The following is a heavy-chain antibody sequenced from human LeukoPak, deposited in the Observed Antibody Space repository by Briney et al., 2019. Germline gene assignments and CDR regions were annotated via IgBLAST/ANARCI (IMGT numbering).Heavy chain of an antibody. CDR3: AKRGSYFGGFDY. Sequence: GGSLRLPCAASGFAFGNYDMTWVRQAPGKGLQWVSAISGGGETTYYGDSVKGRFTISRDNSRNTLFLQMDSLSVEDTAVYYCAKRGSYFGGFDYWGQGTLLTVPS. CDR1: GFAFGNYD. D-gene: IGHD1-26*01. J-gene: IGHJ4*02. V-gene: IGHV3-23*01. CDR2: ISGGGETT.